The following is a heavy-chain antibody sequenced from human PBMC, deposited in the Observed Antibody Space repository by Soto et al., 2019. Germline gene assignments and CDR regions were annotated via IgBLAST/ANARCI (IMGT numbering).Heavy chain of an antibody. CDR1: GVTFITYA. Sequence: GGSHRHSSTSSGVTFITYAMSWVRQATGKGLEWVSAISGSGGSTYYADSVKGRFTISRDNSKNTLYLQMNSLRAEDTAVYYCAKNLMVYAVPLEAFDIWGQGTMVTVSS. CDR2: ISGSGGST. CDR3: AKNLMVYAVPLEAFDI. J-gene: IGHJ3*02. V-gene: IGHV3-23*01. D-gene: IGHD2-8*01.